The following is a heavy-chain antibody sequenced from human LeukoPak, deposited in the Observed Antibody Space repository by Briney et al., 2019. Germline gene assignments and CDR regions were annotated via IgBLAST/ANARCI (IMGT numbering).Heavy chain of an antibody. V-gene: IGHV1-8*01. CDR3: ARGGLNSGSSTEFQH. CDR2: MNPNSGNT. CDR1: GYTFTSYD. J-gene: IGHJ1*01. Sequence: GSVKVSCKASGYTFTSYDINWVRQATGQGLEWMGWMNPNSGNTGYAQKFQGGVTMTRNTSISTAYMELSSLRSEDTAVYYCARGGLNSGSSTEFQHWGQGTLVTVSS. D-gene: IGHD1-26*01.